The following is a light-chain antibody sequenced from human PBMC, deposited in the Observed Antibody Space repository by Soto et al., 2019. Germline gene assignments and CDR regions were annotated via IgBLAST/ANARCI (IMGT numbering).Light chain of an antibody. CDR3: LQAIRIPRT. V-gene: IGKV2-28*01. CDR2: LGS. J-gene: IGKJ2*01. Sequence: DVVMTQSPLSLPVTPGEPASISCNSSQRLLHSNGYNYLDWYLQRPGQSPQLLVYLGSNWASGVPDTFSGSGSGTDFTFNISRVEAEDVGVYYCLQAIRIPRTFGQGTKLEIK. CDR1: QRLLHSNGYNY.